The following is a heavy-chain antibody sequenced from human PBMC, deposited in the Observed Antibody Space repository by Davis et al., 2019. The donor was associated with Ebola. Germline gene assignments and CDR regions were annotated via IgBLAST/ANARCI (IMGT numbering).Heavy chain of an antibody. D-gene: IGHD3-16*01. J-gene: IGHJ5*02. CDR2: IYYSGST. CDR3: ARAFLEEVEGEWFDP. V-gene: IGHV4-30-4*01. CDR1: GGSISSGDYY. Sequence: PSETLSLTCTVSGGSISSGDYYWSWIRQPPGKGLEWIGYIYYSGSTYYNPSPKSRVTISVDTSKNQFSLKLSSVTAADTAVYYCARAFLEEVEGEWFDPWGQGTLVTVSS.